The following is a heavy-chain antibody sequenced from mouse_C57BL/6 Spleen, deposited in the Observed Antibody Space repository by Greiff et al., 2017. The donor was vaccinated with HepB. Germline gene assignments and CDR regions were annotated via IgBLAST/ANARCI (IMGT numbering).Heavy chain of an antibody. V-gene: IGHV2-5*01. Sequence: QVQLQQSGPGLVQPSQSLSITCTVSGFSLTSYGVHWVRQSPGKGLEWLGVIWRGGSTDYNAAFMSRLSITKDNSKSQVFFKMNSLQADDTAIYYCGKNYDYDGARAMDYWGQGTSVTVSS. D-gene: IGHD2-4*01. CDR1: GFSLTSYG. J-gene: IGHJ4*01. CDR2: IWRGGST. CDR3: GKNYDYDGARAMDY.